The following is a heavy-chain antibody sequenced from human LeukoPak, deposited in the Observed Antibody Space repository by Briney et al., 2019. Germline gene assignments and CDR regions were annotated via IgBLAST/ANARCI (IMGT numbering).Heavy chain of an antibody. CDR2: VSGSGGST. V-gene: IGHV3-23*01. CDR1: GFTFSSYA. J-gene: IGHJ4*02. Sequence: PGGSLRLSCAASGFTFSSYAMSWVRQAPGKELEWVSAVSGSGGSTYYADSVKGRFTISRDNSKNTLYLQMNSLRAEDTAVYYCASSRGYSYGCFDYWGQGTLVTVSS. D-gene: IGHD5-18*01. CDR3: ASSRGYSYGCFDY.